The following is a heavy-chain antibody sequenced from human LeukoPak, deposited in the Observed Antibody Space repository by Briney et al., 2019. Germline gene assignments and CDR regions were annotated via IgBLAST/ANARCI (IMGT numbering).Heavy chain of an antibody. Sequence: PGRSLRLSCTASGFSFGDDAWSWFRQAPGRGLEFVSFIRKKGYGETTDYAASVRGRFTISRDDAKSTAYLQMNSLEIEDTALYYCSRGLHDYGDSNYYFDQWGRRTQVTVSS. CDR3: SRGLHDYGDSNYYFDQ. V-gene: IGHV3-49*03. CDR2: IRKKGYGETT. J-gene: IGHJ4*02. D-gene: IGHD4-17*01. CDR1: GFSFGDDA.